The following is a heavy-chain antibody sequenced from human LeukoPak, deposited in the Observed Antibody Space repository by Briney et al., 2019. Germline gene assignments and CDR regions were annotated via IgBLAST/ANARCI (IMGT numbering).Heavy chain of an antibody. D-gene: IGHD5-24*01. CDR2: INPNSGGT. CDR3: ARVLGGGFIDY. Sequence: GASVKVSCKASGYTFTGYCMHWVRQAPGQGLEWMGRINPNSGGTNYAQKFQGRVTMTRDTSISTVYMELSRLRSDDTAVLYCARVLGGGFIDYWGQGTLVTVSS. CDR1: GYTFTGYC. J-gene: IGHJ4*02. V-gene: IGHV1-2*06.